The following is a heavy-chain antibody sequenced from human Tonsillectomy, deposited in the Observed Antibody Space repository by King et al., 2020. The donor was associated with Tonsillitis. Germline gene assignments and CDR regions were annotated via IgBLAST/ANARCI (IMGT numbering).Heavy chain of an antibody. CDR2: ISYDGGKK. CDR3: ARDGYCDSGTYLDW. D-gene: IGHD3-10*01. Sequence: HVQLVESGGGVVQPGRSLRLSCAASGFSTSYAMHWVRQAPGKGLGWVAVISYDGGKKYYADSVKGRFTISRDNSKNTVYLQMSSLRAEDTAVYYCARDGYCDSGTYLDWWGQGALVTVSS. CDR1: GFSTSYA. V-gene: IGHV3-30-3*01. J-gene: IGHJ4*02.